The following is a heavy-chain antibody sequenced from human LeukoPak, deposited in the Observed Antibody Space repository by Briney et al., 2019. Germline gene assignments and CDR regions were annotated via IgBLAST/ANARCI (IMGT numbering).Heavy chain of an antibody. CDR1: GGSISSSSYY. CDR3: GRQRAAIWGFDS. V-gene: IGHV4-39*01. CDR2: IYYSGST. J-gene: IGHJ4*02. Sequence: KPSETLSLTCTVSGGSISSSSYYWGWIRQPPGKGLEWIGSIYYSGSTYYNPSLKSRVTISVDTSKNQFSLKLSSVTAADTAVYYCGRQRAAIWGFDSWGQGTLVTVSS. D-gene: IGHD3-16*01.